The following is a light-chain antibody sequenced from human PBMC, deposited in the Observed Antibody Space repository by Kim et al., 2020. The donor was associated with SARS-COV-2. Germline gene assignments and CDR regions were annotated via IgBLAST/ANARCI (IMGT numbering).Light chain of an antibody. CDR1: NIGSKS. J-gene: IGLJ3*02. Sequence: GKTAMITCGGNNIGSKSVHWYQQKPGQAPVLVIYYESDRPSGIPERFSGSNSGNTATLTISRVEAGDEADYYCQVWDSSSDHPDWVFGGGTKVTVL. V-gene: IGLV3-21*04. CDR2: YES. CDR3: QVWDSSSDHPDWV.